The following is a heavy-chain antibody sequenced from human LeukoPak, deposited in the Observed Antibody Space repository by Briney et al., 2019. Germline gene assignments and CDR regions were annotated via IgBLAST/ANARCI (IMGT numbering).Heavy chain of an antibody. CDR2: MNPNSGNT. D-gene: IGHD2-21*02. Sequence: ASVKVSCKASGYTFTSYDINWVRQATGQGLEWMGWMNPNSGNTGYAQKFQGRVTMTKDTSISTAYMELSSLRSEDTAVYYCARRVATALYRYSYMDVWGKGTTVTVSS. CDR1: GYTFTSYD. CDR3: ARRVATALYRYSYMDV. J-gene: IGHJ6*03. V-gene: IGHV1-8*01.